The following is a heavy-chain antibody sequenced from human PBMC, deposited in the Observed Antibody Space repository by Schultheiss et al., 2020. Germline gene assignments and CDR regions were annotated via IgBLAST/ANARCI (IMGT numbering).Heavy chain of an antibody. J-gene: IGHJ4*02. V-gene: IGHV1-46*01. D-gene: IGHD5-24*01. CDR2: INPSGGST. CDR3: ARDGSRDGYNDY. CDR1: GYTFTSND. Sequence: ASVKVSCRASGYTFTSNDIHWVRQAPGQGLEWMGIINPSGGSTNYAQKFQGRVTITADKSTSTAYMELSSLRSEDTAVYYCARDGSRDGYNDYWGQGTLVNVYS.